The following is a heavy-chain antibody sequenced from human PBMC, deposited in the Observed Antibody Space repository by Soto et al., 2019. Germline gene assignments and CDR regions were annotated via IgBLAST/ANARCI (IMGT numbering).Heavy chain of an antibody. CDR3: ASTGSVPLGDIVVVPALGAFDI. V-gene: IGHV4-34*01. CDR2: INHSGST. Sequence: SETLSLTCAVYGGSFSGYYWSWIRQPPGKGLEWIGEINHSGSTNYNPSLKSRVTISVDTSKNQFSLKLSSVTAADTAVYYCASTGSVPLGDIVVVPALGAFDIWGQGTMVTVSS. CDR1: GGSFSGYY. D-gene: IGHD2-2*01. J-gene: IGHJ3*02.